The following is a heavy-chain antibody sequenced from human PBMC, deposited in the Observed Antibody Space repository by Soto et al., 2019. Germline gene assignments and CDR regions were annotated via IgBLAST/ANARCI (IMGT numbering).Heavy chain of an antibody. Sequence: GGSLRLSCAASGFTFSSYEMNWVRQAPGKGLEWLSYISSSGSTIYYAADSVKGRFTISRDNAKNSLFLQMNSLRAEDTAVYYCTRAEGYASFDFWGQGTLVTISS. D-gene: IGHD2-15*01. V-gene: IGHV3-48*03. J-gene: IGHJ4*02. CDR2: ISSSGSTI. CDR3: TRAEGYASFDF. CDR1: GFTFSSYE.